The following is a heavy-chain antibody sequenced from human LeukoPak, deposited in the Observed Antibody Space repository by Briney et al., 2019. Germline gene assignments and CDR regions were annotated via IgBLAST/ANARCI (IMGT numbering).Heavy chain of an antibody. J-gene: IGHJ3*02. V-gene: IGHV3-30*02. CDR2: IRYDGSNK. CDR3: AKDQWESRELDI. CDR1: GFTFSSYG. D-gene: IGHD1-26*01. Sequence: GGSLRLSCAASGFTFSSYGMHWVRQAPGKGLEWVAFIRYDGSNKYYADSVKGRFTISRDNSKNTLYLQMNSLRAEDTAVYYGAKDQWESRELDIWAQGTMVTVSS.